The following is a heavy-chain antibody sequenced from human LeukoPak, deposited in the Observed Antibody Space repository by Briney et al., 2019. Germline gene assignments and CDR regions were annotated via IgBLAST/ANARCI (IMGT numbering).Heavy chain of an antibody. D-gene: IGHD2-8*01. CDR1: GYAFTSYG. V-gene: IGHV1-18*01. Sequence: ASVKVSCKASGYAFTSYGISWVRQAPGQGLEWMGWINAYNGNTNYAQKLQGRVTMTTDTSTSTAYMELRSLRSDDTAVYYCARVPPVDGVLMVYAGHLDYWGQGTLVTVSS. CDR2: INAYNGNT. CDR3: ARVPPVDGVLMVYAGHLDY. J-gene: IGHJ4*02.